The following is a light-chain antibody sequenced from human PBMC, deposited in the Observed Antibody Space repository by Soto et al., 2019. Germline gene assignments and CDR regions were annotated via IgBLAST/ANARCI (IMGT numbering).Light chain of an antibody. Sequence: IQLTQSPSSLSASVGDRVTITCRASQDIAIYLAWYQQKPGEAPKLLIYAASTLYGGVPSRFSGSGSGTDFALTITSLQAEDFATYYCQQTHSLPLSFGPGTKVDIK. J-gene: IGKJ3*01. V-gene: IGKV1-9*01. CDR3: QQTHSLPLS. CDR2: AAS. CDR1: QDIAIY.